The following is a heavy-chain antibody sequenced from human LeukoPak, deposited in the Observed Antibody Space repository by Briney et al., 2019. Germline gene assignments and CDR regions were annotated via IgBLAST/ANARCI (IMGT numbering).Heavy chain of an antibody. CDR1: GLTFNNYA. V-gene: IGHV3-23*01. CDR2: ISGRGASK. D-gene: IGHD3-10*01. CDR3: ATIGRYGSGDY. Sequence: GGSLRLSCAVSGLTFNNYAMSWVRQAPGKGLEWVSGISGRGASKYYADSVKGRFTISRDNSKNTLYLQMNSLRAEDTAVYYCATIGRYGSGDYWGQGTLVTVSS. J-gene: IGHJ4*02.